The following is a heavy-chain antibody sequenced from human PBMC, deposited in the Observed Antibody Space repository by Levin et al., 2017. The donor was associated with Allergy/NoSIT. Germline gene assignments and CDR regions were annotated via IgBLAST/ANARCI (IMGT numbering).Heavy chain of an antibody. V-gene: IGHV3-23*01. Sequence: GESLKISCAASGFTFSSYAMSWVRQAPGKGLEWVSAISGSGGSTYYADSVKGRFTISRDNSKNTLYLQMNSLRAEDTAVYYCAKDPRYCSSTSCYYYYGMDVWGQGTTVTVSS. CDR1: GFTFSSYA. CDR3: AKDPRYCSSTSCYYYYGMDV. CDR2: ISGSGGST. D-gene: IGHD2-2*01. J-gene: IGHJ6*02.